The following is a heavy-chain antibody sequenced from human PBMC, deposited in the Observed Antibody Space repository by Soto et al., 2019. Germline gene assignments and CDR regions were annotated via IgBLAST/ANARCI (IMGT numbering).Heavy chain of an antibody. CDR3: ARVGGLAARTFDY. CDR2: IYYSGST. J-gene: IGHJ4*02. D-gene: IGHD6-6*01. Sequence: PSQTLSLTCTVSGGSISDFYWSWILQPPGKGLEWIGYIYYSGSTNYNPSLKSRVTISVDTSKNQFSLNLRSMSPADTAVYYCARVGGLAARTFDYWGPGTLVTVSS. V-gene: IGHV4-59*01. CDR1: GGSISDFY.